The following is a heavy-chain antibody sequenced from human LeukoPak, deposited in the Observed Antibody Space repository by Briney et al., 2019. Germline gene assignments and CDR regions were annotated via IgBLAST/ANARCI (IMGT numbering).Heavy chain of an antibody. CDR2: VNPSGGST. Sequence: ASVTVSCKASGYTFTSYYMHWVRQAPGQGLEWMGIVNPSGGSTSYAQKFQGRVTMTRDTSTSTVYMEMSSLRSEDTAVYYCARQTRYDRPYFDYWGQGTLVTVSS. D-gene: IGHD3-22*01. J-gene: IGHJ4*02. V-gene: IGHV1-46*01. CDR3: ARQTRYDRPYFDY. CDR1: GYTFTSYY.